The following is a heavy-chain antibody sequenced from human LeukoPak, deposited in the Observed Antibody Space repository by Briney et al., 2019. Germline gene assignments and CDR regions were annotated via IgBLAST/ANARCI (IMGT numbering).Heavy chain of an antibody. D-gene: IGHD4-17*01. CDR2: IIPILAIA. CDR3: ATENGNVTMVTNFGY. Sequence: GASVKVSCKASGGTFSSSPITWVRQAPGQGLEWMGRIIPILAIANYAPKFQGRATITADKSTTTAYMELISLRSEDTAVYYCATENGNVTMVTNFGYWGQGTLVTVSS. CDR1: GGTFSSSP. J-gene: IGHJ4*02. V-gene: IGHV1-69*04.